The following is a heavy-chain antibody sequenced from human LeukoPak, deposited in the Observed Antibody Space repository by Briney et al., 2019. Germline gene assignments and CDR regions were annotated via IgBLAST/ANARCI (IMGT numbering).Heavy chain of an antibody. J-gene: IGHJ4*02. V-gene: IGHV4-59*01. D-gene: IGHD3-22*01. CDR3: ARGPHSSGYYGHYFDY. CDR2: IYYSGTT. CDR1: GGSISSYY. Sequence: PSETLSLTCTVSGGSISSYYWSWIRQPPGKGLEWIGFIYYSGTTNYNPSLKSRVTISVDTSKNHFSLKVSSVTAADTALYYCARGPHSSGYYGHYFDYWGLGTLVTVSS.